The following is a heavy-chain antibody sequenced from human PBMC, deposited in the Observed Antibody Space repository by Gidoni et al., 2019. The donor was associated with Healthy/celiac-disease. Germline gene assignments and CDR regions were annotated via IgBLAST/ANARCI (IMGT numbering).Heavy chain of an antibody. CDR3: ARASEAYANYYYYYGMDV. D-gene: IGHD4-17*01. V-gene: IGHV5-51*01. CDR1: GYSFTSYW. CDR2: IYPGDSDT. J-gene: IGHJ6*02. Sequence: EVQLVQSGAEVKKPGESLKISCKGSGYSFTSYWIGWVRQMPGKGLAWMGIIYPGDSDTRYSPSFQGQVTISADKSISTAYLQWSSLKASDTAMYYCARASEAYANYYYYYGMDVWGQGTTVTVSS.